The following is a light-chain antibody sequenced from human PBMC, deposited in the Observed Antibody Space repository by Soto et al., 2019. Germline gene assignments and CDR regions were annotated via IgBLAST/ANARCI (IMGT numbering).Light chain of an antibody. CDR2: TSS. CDR1: QTISTY. CDR3: QQSYQTPWT. J-gene: IGKJ1*01. V-gene: IGKV1-39*01. Sequence: IPMTQSPSSLSASVGDRITMTCRASQTISTYLNWYQQKPGKAPKLLISTSSTLQSGVPSRFSGSGSGTEFTISIRGLQPDDVATYFCQQSYQTPWTFGLGTKVEI.